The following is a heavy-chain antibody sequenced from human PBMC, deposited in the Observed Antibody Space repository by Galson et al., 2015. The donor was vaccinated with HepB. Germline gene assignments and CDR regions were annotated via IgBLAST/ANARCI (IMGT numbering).Heavy chain of an antibody. CDR3: VTYCSSTSCYCPY. CDR1: GFTFSSYG. Sequence: SLRLSCAASGFTFSSYGMHWVRQAPGKGLEWVAFIRYDGSNKYYADSVKGRFTISRDNSKNTLYLQMNSLRAEDTAVYYCVTYCSSTSCYCPYWGQGTLVTVSS. V-gene: IGHV3-30*02. J-gene: IGHJ4*02. CDR2: IRYDGSNK. D-gene: IGHD2-2*01.